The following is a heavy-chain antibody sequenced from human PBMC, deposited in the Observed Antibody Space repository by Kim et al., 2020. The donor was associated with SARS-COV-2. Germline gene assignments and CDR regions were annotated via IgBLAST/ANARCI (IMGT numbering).Heavy chain of an antibody. CDR2: IYYSGST. J-gene: IGHJ2*01. CDR3: ARHPSITMIVIAWYFDL. CDR1: GGSISSSSYY. V-gene: IGHV4-39*01. Sequence: SEILSLTCTVSGGSISSSSYYWGWIRQPPGKGLEWIGSIYYSGSTYYNPSLKSRVTISVDTSKNQFSLKLSSVTAADTAVYYCARHPSITMIVIAWYFDLWGRGTLVTVSS. D-gene: IGHD3-22*01.